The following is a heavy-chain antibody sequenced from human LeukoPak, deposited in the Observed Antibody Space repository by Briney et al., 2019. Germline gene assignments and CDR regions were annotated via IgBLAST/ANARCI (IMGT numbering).Heavy chain of an antibody. CDR1: GGSSSGYY. V-gene: IGHV4-34*01. D-gene: IGHD3-22*01. Sequence: SETLSLTCAVYGGSSSGYYWSWIRPPPGKGLEWIGEINHSGSTNYNPSLKSRVTISVDTSKNQFSLKLSSVTAADTAVYYCASEGSGYYQGRDYWGQGTLVTVSS. CDR2: INHSGST. J-gene: IGHJ4*02. CDR3: ASEGSGYYQGRDY.